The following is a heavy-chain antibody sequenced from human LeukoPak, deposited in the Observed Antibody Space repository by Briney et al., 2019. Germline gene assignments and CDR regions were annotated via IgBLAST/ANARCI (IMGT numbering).Heavy chain of an antibody. D-gene: IGHD3-16*01. CDR3: ARLNRGGDWDY. J-gene: IGHJ4*02. V-gene: IGHV3-7*01. CDR2: IKQAGSEE. Sequence: GGSLRLSCAASGFTFSAYCLSWVRQAPGKGLEWVANIKQAGSEEDYVVSVKGRFTISRDNSKNSLYLQMNSLSVEDTAVYYCARLNRGGDWDYWGQGTLVTVSS. CDR1: GFTFSAYC.